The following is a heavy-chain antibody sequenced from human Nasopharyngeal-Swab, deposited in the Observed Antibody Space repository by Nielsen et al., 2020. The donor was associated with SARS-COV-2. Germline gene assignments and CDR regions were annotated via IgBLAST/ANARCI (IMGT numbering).Heavy chain of an antibody. D-gene: IGHD3-16*01. Sequence: GALKISCAASGFTFSTFWMSWVRQAPGKGLEWVANIKHDGGDENYVDSVKGRFTISRDNAKNSVFLQMNSLRVDDTAVYYCARVRLGRNYFDYWGQGTLVTVSS. CDR3: ARVRLGRNYFDY. CDR2: IKHDGGDE. J-gene: IGHJ4*02. CDR1: GFTFSTFW. V-gene: IGHV3-7*01.